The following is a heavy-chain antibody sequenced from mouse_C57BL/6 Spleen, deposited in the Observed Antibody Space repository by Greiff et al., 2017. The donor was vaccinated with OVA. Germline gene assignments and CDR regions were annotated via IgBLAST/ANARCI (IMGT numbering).Heavy chain of an antibody. D-gene: IGHD3-2*02. J-gene: IGHJ4*01. CDR3: ARVGDSSGYYAMDY. V-gene: IGHV1-81*01. CDR2: IYPRSGNT. Sequence: QVQLKESGAELARPGASVKLSCKASGYTFTSYGISWVKQRTGQGLEWIGEIYPRSGNTYYNEKFKGKATLTADKSSSTAYMELRSLTSEDSAVYFCARVGDSSGYYAMDYWGQGTSVTVSS. CDR1: GYTFTSYG.